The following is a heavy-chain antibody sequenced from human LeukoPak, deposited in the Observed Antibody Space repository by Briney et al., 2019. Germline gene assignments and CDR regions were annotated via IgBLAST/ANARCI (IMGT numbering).Heavy chain of an antibody. J-gene: IGHJ4*02. V-gene: IGHV4-59*12. Sequence: PPETLSLTCTVSGGSISSYYWSWIRQPPGKGLEWIGYIYYSGSTNYNPSLKSRVTISVDTSKNQFSLKLSSVTAADTAVYYCARGQGNYWGQGTLVTVTS. CDR1: GGSISSYY. CDR2: IYYSGST. CDR3: ARGQGNY.